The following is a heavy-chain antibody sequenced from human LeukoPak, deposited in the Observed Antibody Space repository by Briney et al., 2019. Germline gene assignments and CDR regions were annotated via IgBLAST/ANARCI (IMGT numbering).Heavy chain of an antibody. Sequence: GGSLRLSCAASGFTFRSYGMHWVRQAPGKGLEWVAVIWNDRSNKYYADSVKGRFTISRDNSKNTLFLQMNSLRAEDTAVYYCARRSGASHRSFDYWGQGTLVTVSS. CDR2: IWNDRSNK. J-gene: IGHJ4*02. CDR1: GFTFRSYG. CDR3: ARRSGASHRSFDY. V-gene: IGHV3-33*01. D-gene: IGHD6-25*01.